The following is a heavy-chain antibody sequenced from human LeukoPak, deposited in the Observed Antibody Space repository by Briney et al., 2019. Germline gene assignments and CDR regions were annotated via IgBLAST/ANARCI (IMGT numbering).Heavy chain of an antibody. CDR3: ATVKIYGDYANRFDP. Sequence: ASVKVSCKVSGYTLTELSMHWVRQAPGKGLEWMGGFDPEDGETIYAQKFQGRVTMTEDTSTDTAYMELSSLRSEDTAVYYCATVKIYGDYANRFDPWGQGTLVTVSS. D-gene: IGHD4-17*01. CDR2: FDPEDGET. J-gene: IGHJ5*02. V-gene: IGHV1-24*01. CDR1: GYTLTELS.